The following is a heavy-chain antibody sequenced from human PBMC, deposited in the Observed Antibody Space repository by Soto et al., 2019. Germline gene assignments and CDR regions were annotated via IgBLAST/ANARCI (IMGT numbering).Heavy chain of an antibody. J-gene: IGHJ6*03. D-gene: IGHD3-10*01. CDR3: ARRLILWFGELSRRGGYYYYMDV. CDR1: GESFSGYQ. Sequence: QVQLQQWGAGLLKPSETLYITYAVYGESFSGYQWTWIRQTPGKGLEWIGEINDSGNINYNPSLKSRVTILVDTAKKQISLKLSSVTAADTAVYYCARRLILWFGELSRRGGYYYYMDVWGKGTTVTVSS. V-gene: IGHV4-34*01. CDR2: INDSGNI.